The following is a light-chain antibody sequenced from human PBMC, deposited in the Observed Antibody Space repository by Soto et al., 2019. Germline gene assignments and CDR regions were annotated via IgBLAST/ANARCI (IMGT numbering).Light chain of an antibody. CDR2: GAS. CDR1: QVVVTAY. V-gene: IGKV3-20*01. CDR3: LLFRGSPT. J-gene: IGKJ3*01. Sequence: EIVLTQSPGTLSLSPGERATLSCRASQVVVTAYLHWYQHKPGQAPRLLISGASTRASGIPDRFSGSGVGTDFTLTINRLEPEDCAVYYCLLFRGSPTFGPGSRMHIK.